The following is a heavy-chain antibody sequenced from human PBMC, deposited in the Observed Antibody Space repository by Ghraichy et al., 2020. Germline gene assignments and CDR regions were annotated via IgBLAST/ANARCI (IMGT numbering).Heavy chain of an antibody. CDR3: ATYQQKMEH. V-gene: IGHV3-23*01. CDR1: GFTFSSYA. J-gene: IGHJ4*02. CDR2: ISGSGGST. Sequence: LSLTCAASGFTFSSYAMSWVRQAPGKGLEWVSAISGSGGSTYYADSVKGRFTISRDNSKNTLYLQLNGLRAEDTAIYYCATYQQKMEHWGQGTLVTVSS. D-gene: IGHD6-13*01.